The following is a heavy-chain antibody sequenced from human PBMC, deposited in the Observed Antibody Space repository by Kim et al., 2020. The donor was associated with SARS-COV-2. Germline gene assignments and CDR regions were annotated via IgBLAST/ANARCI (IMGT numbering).Heavy chain of an antibody. CDR3: ARSGYSSSWPPFPLDY. V-gene: IGHV1-46*01. D-gene: IGHD6-13*01. J-gene: IGHJ4*02. Sequence: FQGRVTMTRDTSTSTVYMELSSRRSEDTAVYYCARSGYSSSWPPFPLDYWGQGTLVTVSS.